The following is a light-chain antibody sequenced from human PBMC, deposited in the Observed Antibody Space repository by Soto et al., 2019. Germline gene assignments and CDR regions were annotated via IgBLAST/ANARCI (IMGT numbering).Light chain of an antibody. J-gene: IGKJ1*01. CDR1: QSLLHSNGYNY. CDR3: MQALPTHET. V-gene: IGKV2-28*01. Sequence: DIVMTQSPLSLPVTPGEPASISCRSSQSLLHSNGYNYLVWYLQKPGQSPQLLIDLGSNRASGVPDRFSGSGSATDFKLKISRVEAEDVGVYYCMQALPTHETFSKGTKAEIK. CDR2: LGS.